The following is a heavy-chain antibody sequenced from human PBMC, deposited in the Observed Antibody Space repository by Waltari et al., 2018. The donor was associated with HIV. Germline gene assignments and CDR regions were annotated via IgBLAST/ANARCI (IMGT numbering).Heavy chain of an antibody. CDR1: GFTLSTSW. V-gene: IGHV3-7*01. CDR2: IKQDGSEK. J-gene: IGHJ6*02. Sequence: EVQLVESGGGLVEPGGSLRLSCAASGFTLSTSWMTWVRQAPGKGRGWLANIKQDGSEKYYADSVKGRFTVSRDNNKKSLYLQMSSLRAEDTAVYYCARDLKDYDFWSPVDVWGQGTTVTVSS. CDR3: ARDLKDYDFWSPVDV. D-gene: IGHD3-3*01.